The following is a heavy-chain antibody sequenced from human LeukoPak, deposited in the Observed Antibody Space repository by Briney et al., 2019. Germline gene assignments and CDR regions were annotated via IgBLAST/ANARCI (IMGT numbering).Heavy chain of an antibody. J-gene: IGHJ4*02. CDR3: ARDLGLTGDLFDY. Sequence: ASASVSCKAYGYSFTDYFIHWVRQAPGPGLEWMGWINPNRGGTKYAQTFQGRVTMTRDTSISTAYMEMTGLTSDDTAVYYCARDLGLTGDLFDYWGQGALVPVSS. CDR1: GYSFTDYF. V-gene: IGHV1-2*02. CDR2: INPNRGGT. D-gene: IGHD7-27*01.